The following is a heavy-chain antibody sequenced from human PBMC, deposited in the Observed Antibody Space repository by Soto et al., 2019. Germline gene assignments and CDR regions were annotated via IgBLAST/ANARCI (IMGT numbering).Heavy chain of an antibody. CDR1: CVSVSTGGYF. Sequence: SETLSLTCTVSCVSVSTGGYFWTWIRQHPGKGLEWIGNIYYSGMTYYNPSLRGRVSISLDPSESQFSLKLNSVTAADTAVYYCARDSSGPGYSYGKFDYWGQGALVTVTS. D-gene: IGHD5-18*01. CDR2: IYYSGMT. V-gene: IGHV4-31*03. J-gene: IGHJ4*02. CDR3: ARDSSGPGYSYGKFDY.